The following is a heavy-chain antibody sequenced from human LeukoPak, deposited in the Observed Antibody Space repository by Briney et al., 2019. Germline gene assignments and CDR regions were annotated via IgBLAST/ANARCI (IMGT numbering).Heavy chain of an antibody. J-gene: IGHJ5*02. CDR2: INDNGDTT. CDR3: ARERIATPSLAP. V-gene: IGHV3-64*01. CDR1: GFTFSTYA. D-gene: IGHD2-15*01. Sequence: PGGSLRLSCAASGFTFSTYAMHWVRQAPGKGLEYISGINDNGDTTYYANSVKGRFTISRDNSKNTLFLQMGSLRTEDMAVYFCARERIATPSLAPWAQGTLVTVPS.